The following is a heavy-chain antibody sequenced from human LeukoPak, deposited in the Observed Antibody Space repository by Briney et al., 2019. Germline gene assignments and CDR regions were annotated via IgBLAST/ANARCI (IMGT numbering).Heavy chain of an antibody. V-gene: IGHV4-39*01. CDR2: IYYSGST. CDR1: GGSISSSGDY. CDR3: AIHNYSRSYCWLSWFVP. J-gene: IGHJ5*02. Sequence: SETLSLTCTVSGGSISSSGDYWGWIRQPPGKGLEWIARIYYSGSTYYNPYLKIRVTICVDTSTNQLYQKLSSLTAGDTAVYYCAIHNYSRSYCWLSWFVPWGQGTLVTVSS. D-gene: IGHD1-26*01.